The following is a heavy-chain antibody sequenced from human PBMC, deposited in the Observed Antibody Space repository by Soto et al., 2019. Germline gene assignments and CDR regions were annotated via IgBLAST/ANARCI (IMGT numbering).Heavy chain of an antibody. Sequence: LRLSCAASGFTLSTYEMNWVRQAPGKGLEWVPYISSGGGTIYYADSVKGRFTLSRDNAKNSLYLQMNSLRAEDTAVYYCARDLEQLVPVYYYYGLDVWGQGTTVTVSS. D-gene: IGHD6-6*01. J-gene: IGHJ6*02. CDR2: ISSGGGTI. CDR1: GFTLSTYE. CDR3: ARDLEQLVPVYYYYGLDV. V-gene: IGHV3-48*03.